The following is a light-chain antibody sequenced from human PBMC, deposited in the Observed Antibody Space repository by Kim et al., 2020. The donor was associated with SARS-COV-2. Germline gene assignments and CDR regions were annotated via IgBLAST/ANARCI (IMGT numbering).Light chain of an antibody. CDR3: QAWDSSTSVV. J-gene: IGLJ2*01. CDR2: QDT. V-gene: IGLV3-1*01. Sequence: SYELTQPPSMSVSPGHTASITCSGDKLGDRYACWYQQKPGQSPVLVIYQDTRRPSGIPERFSGSNSGNTATLTISGTQAMDEADYFCQAWDSSTSVVFGGGTQLTVL. CDR1: KLGDRY.